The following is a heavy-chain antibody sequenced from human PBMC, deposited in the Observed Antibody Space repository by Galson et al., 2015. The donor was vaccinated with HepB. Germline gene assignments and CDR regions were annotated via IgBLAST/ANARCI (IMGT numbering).Heavy chain of an antibody. V-gene: IGHV3-23*01. CDR2: ISISGRNT. CDR1: GFNVTFCD. CDR3: AREFFALVGGTTLTYFDY. D-gene: IGHD1-26*01. Sequence: SLRLSCAVSGFNVTFCDMSWVRQAPGRGLEWISGISISGRNTYYADSVKGRFTISRDNSKNSLYLQMNSLRAEDTAVYYCAREFFALVGGTTLTYFDYWGQGSVVTVSS. J-gene: IGHJ4*02.